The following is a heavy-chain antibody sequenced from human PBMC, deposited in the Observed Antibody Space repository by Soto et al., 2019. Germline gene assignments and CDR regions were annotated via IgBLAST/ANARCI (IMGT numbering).Heavy chain of an antibody. CDR1: GGSISSGGYY. CDR2: IYYSGST. J-gene: IGHJ5*02. Sequence: QVQLQESGPGLVKPSQTLSLTCTVSGGSISSGGYYWSWIRQHPGKGLEWIGYIYYSGSTYYNPSLKSRVTISVDPSKNQFSLKLSSVTAADTAVYYCATYDSSDYYSGSPLGWFDPWGQGTLVTVSS. V-gene: IGHV4-31*03. CDR3: ATYDSSDYYSGSPLGWFDP. D-gene: IGHD3-22*01.